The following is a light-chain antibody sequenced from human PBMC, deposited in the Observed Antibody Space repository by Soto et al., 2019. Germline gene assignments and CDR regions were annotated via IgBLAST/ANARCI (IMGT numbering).Light chain of an antibody. CDR3: SSNTSVNTRV. CDR1: SSAVGTYDY. Sequence: QSALTQPASVSGSPGQSIAISCTGTSSAVGTYDYVSWYQQYPDKAPKLIIYEVTQRPSGVSNRFSGSKSGNTASLTISGLQAEDEADYYCSSNTSVNTRVFGTGTKVTVL. V-gene: IGLV2-14*01. CDR2: EVT. J-gene: IGLJ1*01.